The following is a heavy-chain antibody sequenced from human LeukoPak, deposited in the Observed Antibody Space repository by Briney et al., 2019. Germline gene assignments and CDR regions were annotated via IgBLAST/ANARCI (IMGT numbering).Heavy chain of an antibody. CDR1: GYTFTSYG. CDR3: ARGVHDSSGYSGIDDAFDI. D-gene: IGHD3-22*01. V-gene: IGHV1-18*01. CDR2: ISAYNGNT. Sequence: GASVNVSCKASGYTFTSYGISWVRQAPGQGLEWMGWISAYNGNTNYAQKLQGRVTMTTDTSTSTAYMELRSLRSDDTAVYYCARGVHDSSGYSGIDDAFDIWGQGTMVTVSS. J-gene: IGHJ3*02.